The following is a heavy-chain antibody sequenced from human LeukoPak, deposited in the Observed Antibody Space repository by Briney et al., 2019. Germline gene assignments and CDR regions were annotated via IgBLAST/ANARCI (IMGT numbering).Heavy chain of an antibody. V-gene: IGHV1-69*06. CDR2: IIPIFGTA. CDR1: GGTFSSYA. Sequence: ASVKVSCKASGGTFSSYAISWVRQAPGQGLEWMGGIIPIFGTANYAQKFQGRVTITADKSTSTAYMELSSLRSEDTAVYYCATPAKYSSGWYLDYWGQGTLVTVSS. J-gene: IGHJ4*02. D-gene: IGHD6-19*01. CDR3: ATPAKYSSGWYLDY.